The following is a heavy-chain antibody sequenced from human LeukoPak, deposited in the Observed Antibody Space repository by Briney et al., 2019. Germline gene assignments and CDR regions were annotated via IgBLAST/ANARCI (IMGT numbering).Heavy chain of an antibody. CDR3: ARDMSTMIVVVRDAFDI. D-gene: IGHD3-22*01. CDR2: ISSSSSTI. Sequence: GGSLRLSCAASGFTFSSYSMNWVRQAPGKGLEWVSYISSSSSTIYYADSVKGRFTISRDNAKNSLYLQMNSLRAEDTAVYYCARDMSTMIVVVRDAFDIWGQGTMVTGSS. J-gene: IGHJ3*02. CDR1: GFTFSSYS. V-gene: IGHV3-48*01.